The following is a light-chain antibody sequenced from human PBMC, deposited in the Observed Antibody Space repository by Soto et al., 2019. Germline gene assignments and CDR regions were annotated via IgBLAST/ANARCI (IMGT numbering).Light chain of an antibody. J-gene: IGKJ2*01. CDR3: QQRSKWPRT. CDR1: QSVSSY. CDR2: DAS. V-gene: IGKV3-11*01. Sequence: EIVLTQSPATLSLSPGERATLSCRASQSVSSYLSWYQQKPGQAPRLLIYDASNRATGIPARFSGSGSGTDXXXXISXLEPEDFAVYYCQQRSKWPRTFGQGTKLEIK.